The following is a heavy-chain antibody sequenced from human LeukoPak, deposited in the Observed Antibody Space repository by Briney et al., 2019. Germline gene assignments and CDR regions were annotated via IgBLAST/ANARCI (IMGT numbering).Heavy chain of an antibody. D-gene: IGHD7-27*01. CDR3: TKDPPLTGGVYSAH. CDR1: GIIFRDAW. CDR2: IKSKVDGGTT. Sequence: GGSLRLSCVVSGIIFRDAWMNWVRQTPGKGLEWVGRIKSKVDGGTTDYAAPVKGRFTISRDDSKNTLYLQMSSLKTEDTAIYYCTKDPPLTGGVYSAHRGQGTLVTVSS. J-gene: IGHJ4*02. V-gene: IGHV3-15*07.